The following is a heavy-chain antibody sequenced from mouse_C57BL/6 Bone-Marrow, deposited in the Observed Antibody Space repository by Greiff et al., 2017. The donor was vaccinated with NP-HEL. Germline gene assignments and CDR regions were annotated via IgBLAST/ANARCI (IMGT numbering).Heavy chain of an antibody. J-gene: IGHJ1*03. V-gene: IGHV1-81*01. CDR2: IYPRSGNT. D-gene: IGHD4-1*01. CDR1: GYTFTSYG. Sequence: QVQLQQSGAELARPGASVKLSCKASGYTFTSYGISWVKQRTGQGLEWIGEIYPRSGNTYYNEKFKGKATLTADKSSSTAYMELRSLTSEDSAVYFWARDDWDDWYFDVWGTGTTVTVSS. CDR3: ARDDWDDWYFDV.